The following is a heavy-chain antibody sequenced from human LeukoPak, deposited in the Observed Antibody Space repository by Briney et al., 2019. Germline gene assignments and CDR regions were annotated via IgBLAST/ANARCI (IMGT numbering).Heavy chain of an antibody. Sequence: ASAKVSCKASGYTFTSYDINWVRQATGQGLEWMGWMNPNSGNTGYAQKFQGRVTMTRNTSISTAYMELSSLRSEDTAVYYCASVTTSFYYYGMDVWGQGTTVTVSS. CDR1: GYTFTSYD. CDR2: MNPNSGNT. D-gene: IGHD4-17*01. CDR3: ASVTTSFYYYGMDV. V-gene: IGHV1-8*01. J-gene: IGHJ6*02.